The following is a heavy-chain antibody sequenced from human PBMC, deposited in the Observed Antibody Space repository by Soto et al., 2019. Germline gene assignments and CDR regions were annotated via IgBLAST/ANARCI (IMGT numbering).Heavy chain of an antibody. V-gene: IGHV4-4*02. J-gene: IGHJ4*02. D-gene: IGHD3-10*01. CDR2: MYHNGST. CDR3: ARASAASMVRGAIIN. Sequence: SETLSLTCTFSGGTISSDNWWTWVRQPPGKGLEWIGEMYHNGSTNYSPSLKSRVTISVDKWKNQFSLKLTSVAAADTALYYCARASAASMVRGAIINCGQGILVTVSS. CDR1: GGTISSDNW.